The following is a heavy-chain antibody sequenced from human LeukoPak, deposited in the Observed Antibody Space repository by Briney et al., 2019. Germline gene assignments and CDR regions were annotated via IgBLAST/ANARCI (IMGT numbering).Heavy chain of an antibody. CDR2: IYYSGST. CDR3: ARTDLAAGWDFDY. V-gene: IGHV4-39*07. Sequence: SETLSLTCTVSGGSISSSSYYWGWIRQPPGKGLEWIGSIYYSGSTYYNPSLKSRVTISVDTSKNQFSLKLSSVTAADTAVYYCARTDLAAGWDFDYWGQGTLVTVSS. D-gene: IGHD6-13*01. J-gene: IGHJ4*02. CDR1: GGSISSSSYY.